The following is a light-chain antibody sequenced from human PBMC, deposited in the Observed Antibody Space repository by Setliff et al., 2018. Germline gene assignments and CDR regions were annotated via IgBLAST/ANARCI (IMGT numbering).Light chain of an antibody. Sequence: QSVLTQPPSVSGAPGQRVTISCAGRSSNIGTGYDVHWYQQLPGTAPKLPIYGNNIRPSGVPDRFSGSQSGTSASLAITGLHSEDEADYYCQSYDSSLSAYVFGTGTKVTVL. CDR3: QSYDSSLSAYV. CDR2: GNN. J-gene: IGLJ1*01. V-gene: IGLV1-40*01. CDR1: SSNIGTGYD.